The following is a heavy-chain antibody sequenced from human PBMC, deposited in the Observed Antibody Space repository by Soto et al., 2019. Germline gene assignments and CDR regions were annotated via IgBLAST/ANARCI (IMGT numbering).Heavy chain of an antibody. CDR3: ARGHIVVVVAATINWFDP. CDR2: IYHSGST. Sequence: SETLSLTCAVSGGSISSSNWWSWVRQPPGKGLEWIGEIYHSGSTNYNPSLKSRVTISVDKSKNQFSMKLSSVTAAATAVYYCARGHIVVVVAATINWFDPWGQGTLVTVS. J-gene: IGHJ5*02. V-gene: IGHV4-4*02. D-gene: IGHD2-15*01. CDR1: GGSISSSNW.